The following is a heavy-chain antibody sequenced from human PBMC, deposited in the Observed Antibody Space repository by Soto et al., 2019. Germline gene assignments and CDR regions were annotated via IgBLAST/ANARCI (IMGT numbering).Heavy chain of an antibody. CDR1: GGSLGSYY. D-gene: IGHD1-1*01. CDR3: ARELPQRQGRNMDV. Sequence: PSETLSLTCTVSGGSLGSYYWSWIRQPPGKGLEWIGYVFYTGRANYNASLKSRVSISLDTSNYQFSLNLSSVTAADTAVYYCARELPQRQGRNMDVWGPGTLVTVSS. J-gene: IGHJ4*02. V-gene: IGHV4-59*12. CDR2: VFYTGRA.